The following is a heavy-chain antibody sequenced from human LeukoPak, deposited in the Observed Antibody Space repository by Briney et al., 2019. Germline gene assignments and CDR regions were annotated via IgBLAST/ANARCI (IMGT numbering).Heavy chain of an antibody. CDR1: GFTFSSYA. J-gene: IGHJ4*02. V-gene: IGHV3-23*01. Sequence: PGGSLRLSCAASGFTFSSYAVSWVRQAPGKGLEWVSAISGSGGSTYYADSVKGRFTISRDNSKNTLYLQMNSLRAEDTAVYYCAKDNYGSGSYYSYYFDYWGQGTLVTVSS. D-gene: IGHD3-10*01. CDR2: ISGSGGST. CDR3: AKDNYGSGSYYSYYFDY.